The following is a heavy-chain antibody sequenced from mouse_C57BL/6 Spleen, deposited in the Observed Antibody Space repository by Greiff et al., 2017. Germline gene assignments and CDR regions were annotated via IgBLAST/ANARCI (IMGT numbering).Heavy chain of an antibody. CDR2: IRNKANGYTT. V-gene: IGHV7-3*01. Sequence: EVNVVESGGGLVQPGGSLSLSCAASGFTFTDYYMSWVRQPPGKALEWLGFIRNKANGYTTEYSASVKGRFTISRDNSQSILYLQMNALRAEDSATYYCARSRYAYFDYWGQGTTLTVSS. D-gene: IGHD6-5*01. J-gene: IGHJ2*01. CDR3: ARSRYAYFDY. CDR1: GFTFTDYY.